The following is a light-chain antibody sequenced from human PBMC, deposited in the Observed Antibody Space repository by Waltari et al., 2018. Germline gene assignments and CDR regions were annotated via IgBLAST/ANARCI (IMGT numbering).Light chain of an antibody. J-gene: IGLJ2*01. V-gene: IGLV3-21*04. CDR3: QVWDTTSDHLI. CDR2: YDG. CDR1: IVGSTN. Sequence: SYVLTPPPSMSLSPQQTARITCGGDIVGSTNVNCYQLKPGQAPLLVIYYDGERPSGIPERFSGSNSESTATLTISRVEAGDEADYFCQVWDTTSDHLIFGGGTKLTVL.